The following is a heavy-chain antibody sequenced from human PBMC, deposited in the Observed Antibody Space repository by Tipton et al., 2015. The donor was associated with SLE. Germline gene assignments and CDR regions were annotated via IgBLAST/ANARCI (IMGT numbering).Heavy chain of an antibody. CDR3: ARRGHYYGSGKMGDY. Sequence: TLSLTCAVSGDSISSSYWWSWVRQPPGKGLEWIGEIYPSGTTIFPSGATNYNPSLRSRVTMLIDTSKNHFSLKLNSVTAADTAIYYCARRGHYYGSGKMGDYWGQGTLVTVSS. CDR2: IYPSGTTIFPSGAT. J-gene: IGHJ4*02. D-gene: IGHD3-10*01. CDR1: GDSISSSYW. V-gene: IGHV4-4*02.